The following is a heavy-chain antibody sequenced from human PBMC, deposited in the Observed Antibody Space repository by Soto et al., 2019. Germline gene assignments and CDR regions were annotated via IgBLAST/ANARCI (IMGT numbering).Heavy chain of an antibody. CDR1: GYTFTSYY. V-gene: IGHV1-46*01. Sequence: QVQLVQSGAEVKKPGASVKVSCKASGYTFTSYYMHWVRQAPGQGLEWMGRINPSGGTTFYAQKFQGRVTLNIYTCTSTVYMELSSLRSEDSAVYYCARGGSVVVVTDWFDYWGQGTLVTVSS. D-gene: IGHD2-21*02. CDR2: INPSGGTT. CDR3: ARGGSVVVVTDWFDY. J-gene: IGHJ4*02.